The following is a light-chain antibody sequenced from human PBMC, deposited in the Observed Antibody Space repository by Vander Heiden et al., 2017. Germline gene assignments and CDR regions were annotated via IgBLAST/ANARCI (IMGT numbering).Light chain of an antibody. CDR3: QQYYSTPLT. Sequence: DIMMTQSPDSLAVSLGERATINCKSSQSVLYSYNNKNCLAWYQQKPGQPPKLLIYWASTRESGVPDRFSGSGSGTDFTLTISSLQADDVAVYYCQQYYSTPLTFGGGTKVEIK. CDR1: QSVLYSYNNKNC. J-gene: IGKJ4*01. V-gene: IGKV4-1*01. CDR2: WAS.